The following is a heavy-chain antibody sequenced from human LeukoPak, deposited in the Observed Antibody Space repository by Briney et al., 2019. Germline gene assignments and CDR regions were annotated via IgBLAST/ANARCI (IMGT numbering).Heavy chain of an antibody. Sequence: SSETLSLTCTVSGGSISSYYWSWIRQPPGKGLEWIGYIYYSGSTNYNPSLKSRVTISVDTSKNQFSLKLSSVTAADTAVCYCARSPKAARTKFDYWGQGTLVTVSS. CDR2: IYYSGST. V-gene: IGHV4-59*08. CDR1: GGSISSYY. D-gene: IGHD6-6*01. CDR3: ARSPKAARTKFDY. J-gene: IGHJ4*02.